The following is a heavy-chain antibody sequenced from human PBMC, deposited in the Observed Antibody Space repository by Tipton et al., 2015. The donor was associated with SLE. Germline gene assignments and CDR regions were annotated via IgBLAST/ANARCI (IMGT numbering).Heavy chain of an antibody. Sequence: TLSLTCSVSGGSISSNYWIWIRQPPGKGLEWIGYISDGGGTNHNPSLKSRVTISVDTSKKQFSLRLTSVTAADTAVYYCARNGAGGILPLDYWGQGTLVTVSS. CDR1: GGSISSNY. CDR2: ISDGGGT. V-gene: IGHV4-59*12. D-gene: IGHD6-13*01. CDR3: ARNGAGGILPLDY. J-gene: IGHJ4*02.